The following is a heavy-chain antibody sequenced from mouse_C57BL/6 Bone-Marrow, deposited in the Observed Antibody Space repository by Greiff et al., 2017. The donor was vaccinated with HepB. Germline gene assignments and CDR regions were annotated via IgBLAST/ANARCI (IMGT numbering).Heavy chain of an antibody. D-gene: IGHD1-1*01. V-gene: IGHV1-55*01. CDR3: ARERYYYGSSPDY. CDR1: GYTFTSYW. J-gene: IGHJ2*01. Sequence: VKLQQPGAELVKPGASVKMSCKASGYTFTSYWITWVKQRPGQGLEWIGDIYPGSGSTNYNEKFKSKATLTVDTSSSTAYMQLSSLTSEDSAVYYCARERYYYGSSPDYWGQGTTLTVSS. CDR2: IYPGSGST.